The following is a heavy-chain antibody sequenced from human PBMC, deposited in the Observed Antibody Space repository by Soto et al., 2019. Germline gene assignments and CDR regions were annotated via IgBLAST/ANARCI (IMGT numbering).Heavy chain of an antibody. CDR1: GYTFTTYG. CDR3: ARTPRAQMIVLEAATRFDY. V-gene: IGHV1-18*04. Sequence: GASVKVSCKASGYTFTTYGFNWVRQAPGQGLEWMGWISPSNGDTNYAQKFRGRVTLTTDTSTSTAYMELRSLTSDDTAVYYCARTPRAQMIVLEAATRFDYWGQGTLVTVSS. CDR2: ISPSNGDT. D-gene: IGHD2-15*01. J-gene: IGHJ4*02.